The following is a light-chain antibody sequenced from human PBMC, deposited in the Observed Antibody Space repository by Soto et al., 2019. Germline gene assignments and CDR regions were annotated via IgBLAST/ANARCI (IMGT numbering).Light chain of an antibody. CDR3: QQSGASPET. CDR1: QSISNGY. J-gene: IGKJ2*01. V-gene: IGKV3-20*01. Sequence: EIVLTQSPGTLSLSPGERAILSCRASQSISNGYLAWFQQKPGQAPRLLIYYISKRATGSPDRFSGSGSGTDFTLTISRLEHEDFSVYYCQQSGASPETFGQGTKLEIK. CDR2: YIS.